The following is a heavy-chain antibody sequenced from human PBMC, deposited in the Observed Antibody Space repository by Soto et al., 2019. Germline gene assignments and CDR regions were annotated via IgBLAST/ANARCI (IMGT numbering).Heavy chain of an antibody. V-gene: IGHV4-30-4*01. D-gene: IGHD5-12*01. J-gene: IGHJ4*02. Sequence: SETLSLTCTVSGGSISSGDYYWSWIRQPPGKGLEWIGYIYYSGSTYYNPSLKSRVTISVDTSKNQFSLKLSSVTAADTAVYYCAREVGDGYGTYYFDYWGQGTLVTVSS. CDR1: GGSISSGDYY. CDR2: IYYSGST. CDR3: AREVGDGYGTYYFDY.